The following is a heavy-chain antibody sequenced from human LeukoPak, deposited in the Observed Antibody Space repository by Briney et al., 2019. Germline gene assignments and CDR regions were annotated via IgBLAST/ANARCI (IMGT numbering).Heavy chain of an antibody. CDR1: EFTFSNYE. J-gene: IGHJ6*03. V-gene: IGHV3-48*03. CDR2: IGSGGRTK. CDR3: ARDGSGFYLYNYMDV. Sequence: GGSLRLSCAASEFTFSNYEMNWVRQAPGKGLEWVSYIGSGGRTKYYADSVRGRFTISRDNAKNSLYLQMNSLGAEDTAVYYCARDGSGFYLYNYMDVWGKGTTVTVSS. D-gene: IGHD6-25*01.